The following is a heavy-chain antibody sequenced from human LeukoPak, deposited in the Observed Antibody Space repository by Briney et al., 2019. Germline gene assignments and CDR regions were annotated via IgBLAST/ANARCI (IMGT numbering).Heavy chain of an antibody. V-gene: IGHV3-43*02. D-gene: IGHD6-19*01. CDR1: GFTFDEYG. Sequence: GGSLRLSCAASGFTFDEYGMHWVRQAPGKGLEWVSLISGDGGSTFYADSVKGRFTISRDNSKNSLYLQMNRLRTEDTALYYCAKDQWQDGGFDYWGQGTLVTVSS. CDR2: ISGDGGST. J-gene: IGHJ4*02. CDR3: AKDQWQDGGFDY.